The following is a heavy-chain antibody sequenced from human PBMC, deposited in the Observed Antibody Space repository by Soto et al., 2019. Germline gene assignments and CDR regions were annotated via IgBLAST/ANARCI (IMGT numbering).Heavy chain of an antibody. D-gene: IGHD2-2*01. CDR1: GGSISSGGYY. CDR3: ARAADIVVVPALAAGAFDI. V-gene: IGHV4-31*03. Sequence: QVQLQESGPGLVKPSQTLSLTCTVSGGSISSGGYYWSWIRQHPGKGLEWIGYIYYSGSTYYNPSLKSRVTISVDTSKNQFSLKLSSVTAADTAVYYCARAADIVVVPALAAGAFDIWGQGTMVTVSS. J-gene: IGHJ3*02. CDR2: IYYSGST.